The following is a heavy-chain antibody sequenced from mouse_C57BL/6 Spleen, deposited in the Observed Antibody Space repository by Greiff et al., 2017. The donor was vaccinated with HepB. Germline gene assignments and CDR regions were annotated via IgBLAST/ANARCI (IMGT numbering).Heavy chain of an antibody. CDR1: GYSFTGYY. CDR3: ARSGYYGSSYDFDY. Sequence: VQLKESGPELVKPGASVKISCKASGYSFTGYYMHWVKQSSEKSLEWIGEINPSTGGTSYNQKFKGKATLTVDKSSSTAYMQLKSLTSEDSAVYYCARSGYYGSSYDFDYWGQGTTLTVSS. J-gene: IGHJ2*01. CDR2: INPSTGGT. V-gene: IGHV1-43*01. D-gene: IGHD1-1*01.